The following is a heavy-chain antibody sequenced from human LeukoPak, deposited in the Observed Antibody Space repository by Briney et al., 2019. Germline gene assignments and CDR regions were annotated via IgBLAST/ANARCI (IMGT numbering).Heavy chain of an antibody. V-gene: IGHV4-61*02. Sequence: SETLSLTCTVSGGSISSGSYYWTWIRQPAGKGLEWIGRIYPSGGTNYNSSLKSRVTISVDTSKNQFSLNLNSVTAADTAVYYCARGPTTVRGDRTKWFDPWGQGTLVTVSS. CDR3: ARGPTTVRGDRTKWFDP. D-gene: IGHD3-10*01. CDR1: GGSISSGSYY. CDR2: IYPSGGT. J-gene: IGHJ5*02.